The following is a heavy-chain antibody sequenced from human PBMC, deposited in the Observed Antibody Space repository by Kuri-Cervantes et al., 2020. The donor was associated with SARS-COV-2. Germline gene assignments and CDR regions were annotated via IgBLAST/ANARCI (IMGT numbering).Heavy chain of an antibody. CDR2: ISSSSSYI. CDR1: GFTFSSYS. CDR3: ARLDDPITIFGVVIAGGMDV. Sequence: GESLKISCAASGFTFSSYSMNWVRQAPGKGLEWVSSISSSSSYIYYADSVKGRFTISRDNAKNSLYLQMNSLRAEDTAVYYCARLDDPITIFGVVIAGGMDVWGQGTTVTVSS. D-gene: IGHD3-3*01. V-gene: IGHV3-21*01. J-gene: IGHJ6*02.